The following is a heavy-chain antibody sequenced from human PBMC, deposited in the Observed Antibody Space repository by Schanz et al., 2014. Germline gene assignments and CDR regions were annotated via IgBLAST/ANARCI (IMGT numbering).Heavy chain of an antibody. CDR1: GFTFSRYA. J-gene: IGHJ4*02. Sequence: QVQLVESGGGVVQPGRSVRLSCAASGFTFSRYAMHWVRQAPGKGLEWVAVISNDGSDEHYADSVKGRFTISRDNSKNTLYLQMNSRRAEDTAVYYCARESPFGGDCFSHWGQGTLVTVSS. CDR3: ARESPFGGDCFSH. CDR2: ISNDGSDE. D-gene: IGHD2-21*01. V-gene: IGHV3-30*04.